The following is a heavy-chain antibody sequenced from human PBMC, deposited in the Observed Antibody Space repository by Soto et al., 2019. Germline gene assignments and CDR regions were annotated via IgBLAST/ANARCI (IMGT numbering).Heavy chain of an antibody. Sequence: QVQLVQSGAEVKKPGASVKVSCKAFGYSFTDYYVQWVRQAPGQGLEWMGIIIPSGGSTYSAQNFQGRVTMTRDTSTSTVYMELSDLRSEDTAVYYCAREVTRYGSGTQPKYWGQGTLVTVSS. CDR3: AREVTRYGSGTQPKY. CDR1: GYSFTDYY. D-gene: IGHD3-10*01. V-gene: IGHV1-46*03. CDR2: IIPSGGST. J-gene: IGHJ4*02.